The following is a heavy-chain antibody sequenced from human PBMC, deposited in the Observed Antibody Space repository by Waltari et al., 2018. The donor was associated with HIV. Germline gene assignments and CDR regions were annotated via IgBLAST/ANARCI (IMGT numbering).Heavy chain of an antibody. CDR3: ARVPGVSSIAARRFDY. Sequence: QVHLQESGPGLVKPSETLSLTCTVSGGSISGYSLNWIRQPQGKGQEWIGYIYYSGSTNYNPSLQSRITISVDTSKSQFSLKLSSVTAEDTAVYYCARVPGVSSIAARRFDYWGQGSLVTVSS. V-gene: IGHV4-59*01. J-gene: IGHJ4*02. D-gene: IGHD6-6*01. CDR2: IYYSGST. CDR1: GGSISGYS.